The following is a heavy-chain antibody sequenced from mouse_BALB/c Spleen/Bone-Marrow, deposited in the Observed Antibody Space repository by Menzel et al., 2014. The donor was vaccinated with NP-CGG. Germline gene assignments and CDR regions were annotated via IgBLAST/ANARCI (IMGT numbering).Heavy chain of an antibody. CDR3: ARSTWSYYNGMDY. J-gene: IGHJ4*01. Sequence: VQLQQSGGGLVQPGGSRKLSCAASGFTFSNFGIHWVRQAPEKGLEWVAYISGVSSTIYYADTVKGRFTISRDNPKNTLFLQRTSLRSEDTAMYYCARSTWSYYNGMDYWGQGTSVTGSS. CDR1: GFTFSNFG. CDR2: ISGVSSTI. D-gene: IGHD1-1*01. V-gene: IGHV5-17*02.